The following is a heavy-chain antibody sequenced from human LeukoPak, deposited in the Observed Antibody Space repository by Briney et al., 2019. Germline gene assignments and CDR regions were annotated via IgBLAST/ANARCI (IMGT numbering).Heavy chain of an antibody. CDR3: ARDLVGYGGGADY. J-gene: IGHJ4*02. D-gene: IGHD4-23*01. CDR1: GFTFSSYS. CDR2: ISYDGSNK. V-gene: IGHV3-30*04. Sequence: GGSLRLSCAGSGFTFSSYSIHWVRQVSGKGLEWVAVISYDGSNKYYADSVKGRFTISRDNSRNTVYLQMNSLRPEDTAVYSCARDLVGYGGGADYWGQGTLVTVSS.